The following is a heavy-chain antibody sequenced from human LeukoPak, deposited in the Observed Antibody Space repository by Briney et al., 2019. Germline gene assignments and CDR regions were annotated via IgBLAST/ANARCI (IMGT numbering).Heavy chain of an antibody. CDR2: ISAYNGNT. Sequence: ASVQVSCKTSGYTFTSYGISWVRQAPGQGLEWMGWISAYNGNTNYAQKFQGRVTMTRDTSTSTAYMELSRLRSDDTAVYYCARGSSSRTWGFDYWGQGTLVTVSS. V-gene: IGHV1-18*01. CDR3: ARGSSSRTWGFDY. CDR1: GYTFTSYG. D-gene: IGHD6-13*01. J-gene: IGHJ4*02.